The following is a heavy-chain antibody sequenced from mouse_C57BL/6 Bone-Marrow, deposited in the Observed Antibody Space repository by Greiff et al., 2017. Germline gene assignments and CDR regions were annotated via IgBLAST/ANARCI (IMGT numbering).Heavy chain of an antibody. CDR1: GYTFTSYW. Sequence: QVQLQQSGAELVRPGSSVKLSCKASGYTFTSYWMDWVKQRPGQGLEWIGNIYPSDSETHYNQKFKDKATLTVDKSSSTAYMQLSSLTSEDSAVYYGAFYSNCLYWYFDVWGTGTTVTVSS. V-gene: IGHV1-61*01. CDR2: IYPSDSET. CDR3: AFYSNCLYWYFDV. J-gene: IGHJ1*03. D-gene: IGHD2-5*01.